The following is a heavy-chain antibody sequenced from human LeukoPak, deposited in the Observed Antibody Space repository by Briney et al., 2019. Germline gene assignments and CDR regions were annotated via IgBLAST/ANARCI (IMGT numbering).Heavy chain of an antibody. CDR2: MNPNNGNT. Sequence: ASVKVSCKASGYTFTNYDINWVRQAPGQGLEWMGWMNPNNGNTGYAQKFQGRVTMTRNTSITTAYMELSSLRSEDTAVYYCARGLVVLGATSWAFDIWGHGAMVTVSS. V-gene: IGHV1-8*01. CDR1: GYTFTNYD. D-gene: IGHD2-15*01. CDR3: ARGLVVLGATSWAFDI. J-gene: IGHJ3*02.